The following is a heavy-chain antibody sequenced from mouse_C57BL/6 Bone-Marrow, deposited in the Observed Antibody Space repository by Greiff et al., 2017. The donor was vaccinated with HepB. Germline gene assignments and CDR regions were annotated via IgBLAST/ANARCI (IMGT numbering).Heavy chain of an antibody. CDR3: ARSVYYGSPWFAY. CDR1: GFTFSSYT. CDR2: ISGGGGNT. J-gene: IGHJ3*01. D-gene: IGHD1-1*01. V-gene: IGHV5-9*01. Sequence: EVQLMESGGGLVKPGGSLKLSCAASGFTFSSYTMSWVRQTPEKRLEWVATISGGGGNTYYPDSVKGRFTISRDNAKNTLYLQMSSLRSEDTALYYCARSVYYGSPWFAYWGQGTLVTVSA.